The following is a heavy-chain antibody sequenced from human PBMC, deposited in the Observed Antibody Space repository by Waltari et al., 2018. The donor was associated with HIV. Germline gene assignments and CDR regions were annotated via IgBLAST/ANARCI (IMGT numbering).Heavy chain of an antibody. CDR2: IDWDDDK. V-gene: IGHV2-70*01. CDR3: ARIRSSHEYNTDYYFDY. Sequence: QVTLRESGPALVKPTQTLTLTCTFSGFSLSNSGMSVSWIRQPPGKALEWLAFIDWDDDKYYSPSLRTRLTISKDTSKNQMVLTMTNRDPVDTATYFCARIRSSHEYNTDYYFDYWGQGTLVTVSS. CDR1: GFSLSNSGMS. D-gene: IGHD6-6*01. J-gene: IGHJ4*02.